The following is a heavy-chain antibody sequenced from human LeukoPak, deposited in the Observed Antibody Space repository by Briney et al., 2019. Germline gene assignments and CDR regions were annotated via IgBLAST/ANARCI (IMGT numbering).Heavy chain of an antibody. V-gene: IGHV1-18*01. CDR3: ARRLWRVVTAAFDY. D-gene: IGHD2-21*02. CDR2: ISAYNGNT. Sequence: ASVKVSCKTSGYTFTSYGISWVRQAPGQGLEGMGWISAYNGNTNYAQRLQGRVTMTTDTSTSTAYMELRSLRSDDTAVYYCARRLWRVVTAAFDYWGQGTLVTVSS. CDR1: GYTFTSYG. J-gene: IGHJ4*02.